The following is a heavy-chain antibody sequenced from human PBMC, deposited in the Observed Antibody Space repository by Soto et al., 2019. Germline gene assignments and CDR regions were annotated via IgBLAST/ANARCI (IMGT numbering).Heavy chain of an antibody. CDR3: AKAYSPYYYDSSGYPPYFDY. V-gene: IGHV3-21*04. CDR2: ISSSSSYI. J-gene: IGHJ4*02. CDR1: GFAFSSSS. D-gene: IGHD3-22*01. Sequence: GGSLRLSCAASGFAFSSSSMNWVLQAPGNGLEWVSSISSSSSYIYYADSVKGRFTISRDNSKNTLYLQMNSLRAEDTAVYHSAKAYSPYYYDSSGYPPYFDYWGQGTLVTVSS.